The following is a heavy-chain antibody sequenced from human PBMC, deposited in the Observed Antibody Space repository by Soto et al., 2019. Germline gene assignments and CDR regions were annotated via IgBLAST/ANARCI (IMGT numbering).Heavy chain of an antibody. D-gene: IGHD3-16*01. Sequence: VQLHESGPELVKPSGTLSLSCAVSGGPITSSNWWSWVRQPPGKGLEWIGKISHSGTYDYNPSLKGRVTISVDRSKHQFFLNVRSVTAADTAIYYCARDYDGLDYWGQGILITVSS. CDR3: ARDYDGLDY. CDR2: ISHSGTY. J-gene: IGHJ4*02. CDR1: GGPITSSNW. V-gene: IGHV4-4*02.